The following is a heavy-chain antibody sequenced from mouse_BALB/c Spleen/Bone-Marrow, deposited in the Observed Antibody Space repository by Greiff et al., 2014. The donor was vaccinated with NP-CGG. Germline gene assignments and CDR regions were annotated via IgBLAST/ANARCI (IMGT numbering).Heavy chain of an antibody. CDR3: ARRTTTVVATDY. Sequence: QVQLQQSGAELVKPGASVKLSCKASGYTFTSYWMHWVKQRPGQGLEWIGEINPSNGRTNYNEKFKSKATLTVDKSSSTAYMQRSSLTSEDSAVYYCARRTTTVVATDYWGQGTTLTVSS. CDR2: INPSNGRT. V-gene: IGHV1S81*02. J-gene: IGHJ2*01. D-gene: IGHD1-1*01. CDR1: GYTFTSYW.